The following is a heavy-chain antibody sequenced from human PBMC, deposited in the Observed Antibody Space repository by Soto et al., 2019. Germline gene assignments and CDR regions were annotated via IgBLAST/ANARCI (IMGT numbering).Heavy chain of an antibody. V-gene: IGHV1-2*02. CDR3: ASAAVTGTAGLDF. Sequence: ASVKVSCKTSGYTFSGFYMHWVRQAPGQGLEWMGWINPNSGGTKSAEKFQGRVTMTRDTSISTAYMELSRLTSDDTAVYYCASAAVTGTAGLDFWGQGTQVTVSS. CDR1: GYTFSGFY. J-gene: IGHJ4*02. CDR2: INPNSGGT. D-gene: IGHD6-19*01.